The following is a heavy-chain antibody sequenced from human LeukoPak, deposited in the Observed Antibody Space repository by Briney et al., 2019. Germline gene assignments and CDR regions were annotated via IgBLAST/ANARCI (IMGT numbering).Heavy chain of an antibody. CDR2: IYYSGST. CDR1: GGSVSSGSYY. D-gene: IGHD4-17*01. Sequence: PSETLSLTCTVSGGSVSSGSYYWSWIRQPPGKGLEWIGYIYYSGSTNYNPSLKSRVTISVDTSKNQFSLKLSSVTAADTAVYYCARVRRGDYVPDYWGQGILVTVSS. CDR3: ARVRRGDYVPDY. V-gene: IGHV4-61*01. J-gene: IGHJ4*02.